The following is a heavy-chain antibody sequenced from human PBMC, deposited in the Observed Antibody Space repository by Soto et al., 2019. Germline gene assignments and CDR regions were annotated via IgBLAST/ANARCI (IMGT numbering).Heavy chain of an antibody. CDR2: ISSSSTI. CDR1: GFTFSTYS. J-gene: IGHJ4*02. CDR3: ARERRSGWPFDY. D-gene: IGHD6-19*01. V-gene: IGHV3-48*01. Sequence: EVQLVESGGDLVQPGGSLRLSCEASGFTFSTYSMNWVRQAPGKGLEWVSSISSSSTIYYADSVKGRFTIYRDNAQNSLYLQMHSLTAEDTAVYYCARERRSGWPFDYWGQGTLVTVSS.